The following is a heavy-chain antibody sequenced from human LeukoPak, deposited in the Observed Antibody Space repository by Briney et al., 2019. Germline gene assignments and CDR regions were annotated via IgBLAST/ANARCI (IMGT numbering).Heavy chain of an antibody. D-gene: IGHD5-12*01. CDR3: ARRYSGYDYNDAFYI. J-gene: IGHJ3*02. Sequence: ASVTVSCTASGYAFTSYGISWVRQAPGQGLEWMGWISAYNGNTNYAQKLQGRVTMTTDTSTSTAYMELRSLRSDDTAVYYCARRYSGYDYNDAFYIWGQGTMVTVSS. CDR1: GYAFTSYG. CDR2: ISAYNGNT. V-gene: IGHV1-18*01.